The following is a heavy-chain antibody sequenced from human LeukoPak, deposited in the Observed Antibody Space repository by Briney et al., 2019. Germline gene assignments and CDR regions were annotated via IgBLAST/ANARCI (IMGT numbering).Heavy chain of an antibody. CDR2: IYYSGST. D-gene: IGHD6-6*01. J-gene: IGHJ5*02. Sequence: PSETLSLTCIVSGGSISSSSYYWGWIRQPPGKGLEWIGSIYYSGSTYYNPSLKSRVTISVDTSKNQFSLKLSSVTAADTAVYYYARGVIAARPRWFDPWGQGTLVTVSS. CDR3: ARGVIAARPRWFDP. V-gene: IGHV4-39*01. CDR1: GGSISSSSYY.